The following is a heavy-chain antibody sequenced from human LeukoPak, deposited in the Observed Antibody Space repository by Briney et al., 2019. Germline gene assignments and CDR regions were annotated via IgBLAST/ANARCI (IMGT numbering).Heavy chain of an antibody. Sequence: ASVKVSCKASGYTFTSYAMHWVRQAPGQRLEWMGWINAGNGNTKYSQKFQGRVTITRDTSASTAYMELSRLRSEETAVYYCARDAGWSAAMVTFWFDPWGQGTLVSVSS. CDR2: INAGNGNT. CDR1: GYTFTSYA. CDR3: ARDAGWSAAMVTFWFDP. D-gene: IGHD5-18*01. J-gene: IGHJ5*02. V-gene: IGHV1-3*01.